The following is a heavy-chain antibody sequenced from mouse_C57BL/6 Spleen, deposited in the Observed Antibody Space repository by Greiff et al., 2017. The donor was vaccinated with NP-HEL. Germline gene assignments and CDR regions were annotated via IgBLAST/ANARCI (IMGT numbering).Heavy chain of an antibody. J-gene: IGHJ3*01. Sequence: VQLQQSGAELVRPGASVTLSCKASGYTFTDYEMHWVKQTPVHGLEWIGAIDPETGGTAYNQKFKGKAILTADKSSRTAYMELRSLTSEDSAVYYCTRSGLYYGSSPWFAYWGQGTLVTVSA. D-gene: IGHD1-1*01. V-gene: IGHV1-15*01. CDR2: IDPETGGT. CDR3: TRSGLYYGSSPWFAY. CDR1: GYTFTDYE.